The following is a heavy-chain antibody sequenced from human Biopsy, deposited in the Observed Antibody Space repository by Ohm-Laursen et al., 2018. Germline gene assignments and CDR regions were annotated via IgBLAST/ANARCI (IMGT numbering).Heavy chain of an antibody. Sequence: SDTLSLTCTVSGGSVSSGSHYWSWIRQPPGQGLQYIGFIYSGGNTNYNPSLRSRVTMSVDTSKNQFSLRLSSVTAADTAVYYCARAAFGPFDSWGQGALVTVSS. V-gene: IGHV4-61*01. CDR3: ARAAFGPFDS. CDR2: IYSGGNT. J-gene: IGHJ4*02. D-gene: IGHD3-16*01. CDR1: GGSVSSGSHY.